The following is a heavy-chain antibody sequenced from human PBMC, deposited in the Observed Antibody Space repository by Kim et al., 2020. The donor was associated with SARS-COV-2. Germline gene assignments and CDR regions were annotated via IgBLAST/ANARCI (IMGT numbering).Heavy chain of an antibody. CDR3: ARSRSGWYKY. CDR2: ISYDGSNK. CDR1: GFTFSSYA. V-gene: IGHV3-30*04. Sequence: GGSLRLSCAASGFTFSSYAMHWVRQAPGKGLEWVAVISYDGSNKYYADSVKGRFTISRDNSKNTLYLQMNSLRAEDTAVYYCARSRSGWYKYWGQGTLVT. J-gene: IGHJ4*02. D-gene: IGHD6-19*01.